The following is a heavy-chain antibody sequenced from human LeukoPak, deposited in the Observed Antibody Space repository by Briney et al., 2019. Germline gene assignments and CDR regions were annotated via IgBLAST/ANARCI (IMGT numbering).Heavy chain of an antibody. CDR3: ARRPITMVRGVIITNPFDY. CDR2: IEPSYSYT. Sequence: GESLKISCKGSGYSFTSYWINWVRQMPGTGLEWMGRIEPSYSYTSFSPSFQGHVTLSADKSISTAYLQWSSLKASDTAMYYFARRPITMVRGVIITNPFDYWGQGTLVTVSS. J-gene: IGHJ4*02. D-gene: IGHD3-10*01. V-gene: IGHV5-10-1*01. CDR1: GYSFTSYW.